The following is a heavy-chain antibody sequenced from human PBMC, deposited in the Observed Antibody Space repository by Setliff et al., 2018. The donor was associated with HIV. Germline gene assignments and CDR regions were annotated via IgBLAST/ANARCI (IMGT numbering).Heavy chain of an antibody. J-gene: IGHJ4*02. V-gene: IGHV3-48*01. Sequence: GGSLRLSCAASGFTFSSYSMNWVRQAPGKGLEWVSYISSSSSTIYYADSVEGRFTISRDNARNSLYLQLNSLRAEDTAVYYCARDRGGSYTPLDFWGQGTLVTVSS. D-gene: IGHD1-26*01. CDR1: GFTFSSYS. CDR3: ARDRGGSYTPLDF. CDR2: ISSSSSTI.